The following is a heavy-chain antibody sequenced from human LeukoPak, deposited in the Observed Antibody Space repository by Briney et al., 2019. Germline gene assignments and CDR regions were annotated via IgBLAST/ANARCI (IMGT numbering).Heavy chain of an antibody. D-gene: IGHD6-19*01. CDR2: ISSSGSTI. CDR3: ARERAVAGTFRWFDP. Sequence: GGSLRLSCAASGFTFSDYYMSWIRQAPGKGLEWVSYISSSGSTIYYADSVKGRLTISRDNAKNSLYLQMNSLRAEDTAVYYCARERAVAGTFRWFDPWGQGTLVTVSS. J-gene: IGHJ5*02. V-gene: IGHV3-11*04. CDR1: GFTFSDYY.